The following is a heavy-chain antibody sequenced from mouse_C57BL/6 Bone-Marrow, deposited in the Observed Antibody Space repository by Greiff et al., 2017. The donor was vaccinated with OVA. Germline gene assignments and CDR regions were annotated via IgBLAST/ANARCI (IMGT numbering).Heavy chain of an antibody. V-gene: IGHV5-12*01. D-gene: IGHD2-3*01. CDR3: ARWDGYHWYFDV. CDR1: GFTFSDYY. Sequence: VQLKESGGGLVQPGGSLKLSCAASGFTFSDYYMYWVRQTPEKRLEWVAYISNGGGSTYYPDTVKGRFTISRDNAKNTLYLQMSRLKSEDTAMYYCARWDGYHWYFDVWGTGTTVTVSS. CDR2: ISNGGGST. J-gene: IGHJ1*03.